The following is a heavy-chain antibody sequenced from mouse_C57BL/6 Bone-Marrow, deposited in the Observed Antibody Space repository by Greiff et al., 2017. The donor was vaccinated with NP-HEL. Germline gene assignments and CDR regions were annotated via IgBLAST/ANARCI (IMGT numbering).Heavy chain of an antibody. CDR1: GYTFTSYG. CDR3: ASRPYYYRSSPFDY. D-gene: IGHD1-1*01. Sequence: QVQLQQSGAELVRPGASVKLSCKASGYTFTSYGISWVKQRPGQGLEWIGEIYPRSGNTYYNEKFKGKATLTADKSSSTAYMELRSLTSEASAVYFCASRPYYYRSSPFDYWGQGTTLTVSS. J-gene: IGHJ2*01. V-gene: IGHV1-81*01. CDR2: IYPRSGNT.